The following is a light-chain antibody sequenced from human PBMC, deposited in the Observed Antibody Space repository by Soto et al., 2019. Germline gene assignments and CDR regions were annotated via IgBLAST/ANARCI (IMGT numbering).Light chain of an antibody. CDR2: SAS. J-gene: IGKJ2*01. CDR3: QQTFRTPHT. Sequence: DIQMTQSPASLSASVGDRVTITCRASQTISSYLNWYQQKAGAAPKLLIYSASTLQRGVPSRFSGSGFGTDYTLTISSLQPADFAVYYCQQTFRTPHTLGQGTKLDIK. V-gene: IGKV1-39*01. CDR1: QTISSY.